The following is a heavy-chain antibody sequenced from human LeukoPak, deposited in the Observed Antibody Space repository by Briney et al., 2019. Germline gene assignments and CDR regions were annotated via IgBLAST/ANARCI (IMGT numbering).Heavy chain of an antibody. V-gene: IGHV1-46*01. CDR3: AGGTEYYYDSSGPSLFDY. Sequence: ASVKVSCKASGYTFTSYYMHWLRQAPGQGLEWMGIINPSGGSTNYAQKFQGRVTITADESTSAAYMELSSLRSEDTAVYYCAGGTEYYYDSSGPSLFDYWGQGTLVTVSS. J-gene: IGHJ4*02. CDR1: GYTFTSYY. D-gene: IGHD3-22*01. CDR2: INPSGGST.